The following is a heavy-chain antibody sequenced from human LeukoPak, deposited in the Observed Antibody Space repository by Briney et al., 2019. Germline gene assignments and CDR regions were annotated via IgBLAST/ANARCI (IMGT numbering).Heavy chain of an antibody. CDR1: GGSISSYY. V-gene: IGHV4-4*09. J-gene: IGHJ4*02. Sequence: SETLSLTCTVSGGSISSYYWGWIRQPPGKGLEWIGYIYTSGSTNYNPSLKSRVTISVDTSKNQFSLKLSSVTAADTAVYYCARNRFKYSSGWYGFDYWGQGTLVTVSS. CDR3: ARNRFKYSSGWYGFDY. D-gene: IGHD6-19*01. CDR2: IYTSGST.